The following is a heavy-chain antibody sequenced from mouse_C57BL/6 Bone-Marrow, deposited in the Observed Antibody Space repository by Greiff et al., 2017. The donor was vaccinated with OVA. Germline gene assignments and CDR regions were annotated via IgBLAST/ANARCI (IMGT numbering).Heavy chain of an antibody. J-gene: IGHJ2*01. CDR2: INPGSGGT. Sequence: VQLQQSGAELVRPGTSVKVSCKASGYAFTNYLIEWVKQRPGQGLEWIGVINPGSGGTNYNEKFKGKATLTADKSSSTDYMQLSSLTSEDSAVYFCAREEDNYGGVFDYWGQGTTLTVSS. CDR1: GYAFTNYL. V-gene: IGHV1-54*01. D-gene: IGHD1-3*01. CDR3: AREEDNYGGVFDY.